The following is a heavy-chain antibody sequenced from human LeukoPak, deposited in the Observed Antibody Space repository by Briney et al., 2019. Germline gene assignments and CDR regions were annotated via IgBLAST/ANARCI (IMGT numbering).Heavy chain of an antibody. CDR3: ARCGYYYDSSGPRPYYYYYMDV. Sequence: SETLSLTCTVSGGSISSSSYYWGWIRQPPGKGLEWIGSIYYSGSTYYNPSLKSRVTTSVDTSKNQFSLKLSSVTAADTAVYYCARCGYYYDSSGPRPYYYYYMDVWGKGTTVTVSS. J-gene: IGHJ6*03. V-gene: IGHV4-39*07. CDR2: IYYSGST. D-gene: IGHD3-22*01. CDR1: GGSISSSSYY.